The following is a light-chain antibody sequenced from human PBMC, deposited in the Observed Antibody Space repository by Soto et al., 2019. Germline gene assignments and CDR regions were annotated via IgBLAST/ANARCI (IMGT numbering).Light chain of an antibody. CDR2: DVS. CDR3: SSYTTSSTLVV. J-gene: IGLJ2*01. Sequence: QSVLTQPASVSGSPGQSITLSCTGTSSDVGGYTYVSWYQQHPGKAPKLMIYDVSDRPSGVSNRFSGSKSGNTASRTISGLQAEDEAEYYCSSYTTSSTLVVFGGGTKLTVL. V-gene: IGLV2-14*01. CDR1: SSDVGGYTY.